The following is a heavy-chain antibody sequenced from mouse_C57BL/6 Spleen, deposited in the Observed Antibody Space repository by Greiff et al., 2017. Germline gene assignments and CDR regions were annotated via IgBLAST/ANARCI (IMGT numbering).Heavy chain of an antibody. Sequence: VQLQQSGPELVKPGASVKIPCKASGYTFTDYNMDWVQQNHGKSLEWIGAINPNNGGTIYNQKLKGKATLTVDQSSSTAYMGLRSLTSEDTAVYYCARNEYYGSSFYAMDYCGKGNSVTVSS. D-gene: IGHD1-1*01. CDR3: ARNEYYGSSFYAMDY. CDR2: INPNNGGT. V-gene: IGHV1-18*01. J-gene: IGHJ4*01. CDR1: GYTFTDYN.